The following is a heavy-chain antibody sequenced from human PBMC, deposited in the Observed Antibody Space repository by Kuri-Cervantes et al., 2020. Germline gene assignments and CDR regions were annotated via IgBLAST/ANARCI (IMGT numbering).Heavy chain of an antibody. V-gene: IGHV2-70*04. J-gene: IGHJ4*02. CDR2: IDWDDDK. CDR1: GFSLSNARMG. CDR3: ARMYYYDSSGYYYESPHFDY. Sequence: SGPTLVKPTESLTLTCTVSGFSLSNARMGVSWIRQPPGKALEWLARIDWDDDKFYSTSLKTRLTISKDTSKNQVVLTMTNMDPVDTATYYCARMYYYDSSGYYYESPHFDYWGQGTLVTVSS. D-gene: IGHD3-22*01.